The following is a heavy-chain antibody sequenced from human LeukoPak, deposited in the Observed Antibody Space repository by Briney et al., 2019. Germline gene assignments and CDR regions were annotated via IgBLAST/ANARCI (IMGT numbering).Heavy chain of an antibody. CDR3: ARDRSAYDYPSHYYYYGMDV. CDR1: GCSISSGDYY. CDR2: IYYSGST. D-gene: IGHD5-12*01. J-gene: IGHJ6*02. V-gene: IGHV4-30-4*01. Sequence: SQTLSLTCTVSGCSISSGDYYWSWIRQPPGKGLEWIGYIYYSGSTYYNPSLKSRVTISVDTSKNQFSLKLSSVTAADTAVYYCARDRSAYDYPSHYYYYGMDVWGQGTTVTVSS.